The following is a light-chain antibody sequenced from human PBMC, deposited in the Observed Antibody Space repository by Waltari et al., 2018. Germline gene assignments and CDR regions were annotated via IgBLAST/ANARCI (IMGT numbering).Light chain of an antibody. J-gene: IGKJ1*01. CDR1: QSVSST. V-gene: IGKV3-15*01. CDR3: QQYYNWLWT. Sequence: EIVMTQSPATLSVSLGERAPLPCRASQSVSSTLAWYQQRPGQAPRLLIYGASTRATGVPARFSGSGSGTEFTLTISSLQSEDFAIYYCQQYYNWLWTFGQGTKVEIK. CDR2: GAS.